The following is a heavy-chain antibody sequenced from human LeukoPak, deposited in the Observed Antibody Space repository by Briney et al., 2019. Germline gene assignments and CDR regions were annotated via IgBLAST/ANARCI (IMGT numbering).Heavy chain of an antibody. J-gene: IGHJ4*02. D-gene: IGHD2-2*01. CDR1: RFTFNNYA. CDR2: ISGNGGST. V-gene: IGHV3-23*01. Sequence: PGGSLRLSCAASRFTFNNYAMSWVRQAPGKGLEWVSTISGNGGSTYYSDSVKGRFTISRDNSKNTLFLQMNSLRAEDTAVYYCAKADCSASSCQTKDYWGQGTLVTVSS. CDR3: AKADCSASSCQTKDY.